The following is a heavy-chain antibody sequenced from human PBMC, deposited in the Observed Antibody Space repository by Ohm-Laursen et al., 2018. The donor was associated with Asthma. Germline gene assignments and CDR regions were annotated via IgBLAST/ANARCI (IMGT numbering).Heavy chain of an antibody. CDR1: GFTFSSYA. Sequence: GSLRLSCAASGFTFSSYAMSWVRQAPGKGLEWVSAISGSGGSTYYADSVKGRFTISRDNSKNTLYLQMNSLRAEDTAVYYCAKSYYDSSGAGDAFDIWGQGTMVTVSS. J-gene: IGHJ3*02. CDR3: AKSYYDSSGAGDAFDI. CDR2: ISGSGGST. D-gene: IGHD3-22*01. V-gene: IGHV3-23*01.